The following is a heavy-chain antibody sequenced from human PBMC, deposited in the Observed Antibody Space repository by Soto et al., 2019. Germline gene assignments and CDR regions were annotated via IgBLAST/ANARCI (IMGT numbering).Heavy chain of an antibody. J-gene: IGHJ5*02. Sequence: QVQLQESGPGLVKPSQTLSLTCTVSGDSITRGAYYWTWIRQHPGKGLEWIGYSSNTGRTYYNPSLKRLLSISLDTSENQFSLKLTSVTAADTAIYYCARARQYYDCELDPWGQGTLVTVSS. CDR2: SSNTGRT. D-gene: IGHD3-16*01. CDR1: GDSITRGAYY. V-gene: IGHV4-31*01. CDR3: ARARQYYDCELDP.